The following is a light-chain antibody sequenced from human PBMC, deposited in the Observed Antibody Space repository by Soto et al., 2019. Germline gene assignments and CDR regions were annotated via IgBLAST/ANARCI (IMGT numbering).Light chain of an antibody. V-gene: IGLV2-8*01. J-gene: IGLJ2*01. CDR3: SSYADSNNLL. CDR2: EVT. CDR1: SSDVGGYNY. Sequence: QSALTQPPSASGSTGQSVTISCTGTSSDVGGYNYVSWYQQHPGKAPKLMIYEVTKRPSGVPDRFSGSKSGNTASLTVSGLQAEDEADYYCSSYADSNNLLFGGGTKLTVL.